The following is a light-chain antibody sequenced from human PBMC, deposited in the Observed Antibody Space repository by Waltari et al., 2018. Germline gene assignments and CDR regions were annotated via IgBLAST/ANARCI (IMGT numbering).Light chain of an antibody. CDR1: QSVSRS. J-gene: IGKJ1*01. CDR2: GAS. CDR3: QHYVRLPVT. V-gene: IGKV3-20*01. Sequence: EIVLTQSPGTLSLSSGERATLSCRASQSVSRSLAWYQQKPGQAPRPLIYGASSRATGVPDRFSGSGSGTDFSLTISRLEPEDFAVYYCQHYVRLPVTFGQGTKVEIK.